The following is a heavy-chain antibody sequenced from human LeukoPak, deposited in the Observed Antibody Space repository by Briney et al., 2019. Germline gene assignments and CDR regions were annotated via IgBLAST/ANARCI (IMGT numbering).Heavy chain of an antibody. CDR1: GGSISSHY. CDR2: IYYGGST. V-gene: IGHV4-59*11. CDR3: ARRRSAYYDFWSGYPRAYYYYYMDV. Sequence: SETLSLTCTVSGGSISSHYWSWIRQPPGKGLEWIGYIYYGGSTNYNPSLKSRVTISVDTSKNQFSLKLSSVTAADTAVYYCARRRSAYYDFWSGYPRAYYYYYMDVWGKGTTVTVSS. J-gene: IGHJ6*03. D-gene: IGHD3-3*01.